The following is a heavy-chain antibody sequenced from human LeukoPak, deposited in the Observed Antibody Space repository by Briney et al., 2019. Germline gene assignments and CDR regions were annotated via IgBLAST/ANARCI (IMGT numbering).Heavy chain of an antibody. Sequence: GGSLRLSCAASGFSFSTYAMSWVRQAPGKGLEWVSAISGSGGNIYYAASVTGRFTISRDNSKNTLYLQMNSLRAEDTAVYYCAKHPYTSGWYHFDCWGQGTLVTVSS. CDR2: ISGSGGNI. D-gene: IGHD6-19*01. J-gene: IGHJ4*02. CDR3: AKHPYTSGWYHFDC. CDR1: GFSFSTYA. V-gene: IGHV3-23*01.